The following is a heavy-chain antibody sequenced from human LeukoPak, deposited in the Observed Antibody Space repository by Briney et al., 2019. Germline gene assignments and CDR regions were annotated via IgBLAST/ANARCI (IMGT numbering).Heavy chain of an antibody. Sequence: YPSETLSLTCTVSDGSMSSYYWSWIRQPPGKGLEWIGYIYYSGSTNYNPSLKSRVTISVDRSKNQFSLKLSSVTAADTAVYYRARDLGSSWYGSYYYYMDVWGKGTTVTVSS. V-gene: IGHV4-59*01. CDR2: IYYSGST. CDR3: ARDLGSSWYGSYYYYMDV. D-gene: IGHD6-13*01. CDR1: DGSMSSYY. J-gene: IGHJ6*03.